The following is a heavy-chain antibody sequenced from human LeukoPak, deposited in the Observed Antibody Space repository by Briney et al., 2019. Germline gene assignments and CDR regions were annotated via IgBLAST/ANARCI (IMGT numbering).Heavy chain of an antibody. CDR3: AKDRGTLNAFDI. J-gene: IGHJ3*02. CDR2: ISGSGGST. V-gene: IGHV3-23*01. D-gene: IGHD1-14*01. Sequence: GGSLRLSCAASGFTFSSYAMSWVRQAPGKGLEWVTAISGSGGSTYYADSVKGRFTISRDNAKDSLYLQLNSLRAEDTAVYYCAKDRGTLNAFDIWGQGTMVTVSS. CDR1: GFTFSSYA.